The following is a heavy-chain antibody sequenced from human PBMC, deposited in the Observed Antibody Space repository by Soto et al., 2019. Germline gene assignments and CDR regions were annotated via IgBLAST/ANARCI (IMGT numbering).Heavy chain of an antibody. CDR3: VRHLPSGENYGMDV. D-gene: IGHD3-16*01. CDR1: GLTVSHNY. V-gene: IGHV3-53*01. CDR2: LYTEGTT. Sequence: EVQLVESGGGLIQPGGSLRLSCVASGLTVSHNYMAWVRQAPEMGLEWVSILYTEGTTYYADSVKGRFTISRDSSKNTLFLQMDSLRAEDTAVYYCVRHLPSGENYGMDVWGQGTTVTVSS. J-gene: IGHJ6*02.